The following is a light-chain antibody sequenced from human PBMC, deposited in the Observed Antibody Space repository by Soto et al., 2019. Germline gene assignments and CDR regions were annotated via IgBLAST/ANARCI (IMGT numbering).Light chain of an antibody. J-gene: IGKJ1*01. Sequence: EIVLTQSPGTLSLSPWERATLSCRASQSVSSSHLAWYQQKPGQAPRLLIYGASRRATGIPDRFSGSGSGTDFTLTISRLEPEDFAVYYCHQYGSSPATFGQGTKVDI. CDR3: HQYGSSPAT. V-gene: IGKV3-20*01. CDR1: QSVSSSH. CDR2: GAS.